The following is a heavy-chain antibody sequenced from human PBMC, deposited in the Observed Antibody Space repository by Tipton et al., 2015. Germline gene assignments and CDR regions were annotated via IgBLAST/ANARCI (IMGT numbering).Heavy chain of an antibody. CDR2: IFSGGNS. J-gene: IGHJ3*02. CDR3: ARASRYYVSGTYIQNGAFDI. CDR1: NASITNYY. D-gene: IGHD3-10*01. V-gene: IGHV4-59*12. Sequence: TLSLTCTVSNASITNYYWSWIRQPPGKGLEWIGEIFSGGNSNYNPSLKSRVTISVDTSRNQLSLNLRSVTAADTAVYYCARASRYYVSGTYIQNGAFDIWGHGTMVTVSS.